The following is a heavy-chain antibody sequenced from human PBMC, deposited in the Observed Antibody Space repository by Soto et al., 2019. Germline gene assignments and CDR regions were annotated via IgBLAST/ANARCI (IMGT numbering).Heavy chain of an antibody. CDR2: ISGSGGST. Sequence: GGSLRLSCAASGFTFSSYAMSWVRQAPGKGLEWVSAISGSGGSTYYADSVKGRFTISRDNSKNTLYLQMNSLRAEDTAVYYCAKQGGYCTNGVCYLVDWFDPWGQGTLVTVSS. J-gene: IGHJ5*02. V-gene: IGHV3-23*01. CDR3: AKQGGYCTNGVCYLVDWFDP. CDR1: GFTFSSYA. D-gene: IGHD2-8*01.